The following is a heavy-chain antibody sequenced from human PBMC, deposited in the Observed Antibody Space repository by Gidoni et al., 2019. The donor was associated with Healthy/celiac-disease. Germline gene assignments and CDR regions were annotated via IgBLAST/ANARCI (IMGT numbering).Heavy chain of an antibody. CDR3: ARLRRRYSGSYFNWFDP. CDR1: GGSISSSSYY. D-gene: IGHD1-26*01. Sequence: QLQLQESGPGLVKPSETLSLTCTVSGGSISSSSYYWGWIRQPPGKGLEWIGSIYYSGSTYYNPSLKSRVTISVDTSKNQFSLKLSSVTAADTAVYYWARLRRRYSGSYFNWFDPWGQGTLVTVSS. CDR2: IYYSGST. J-gene: IGHJ5*02. V-gene: IGHV4-39*01.